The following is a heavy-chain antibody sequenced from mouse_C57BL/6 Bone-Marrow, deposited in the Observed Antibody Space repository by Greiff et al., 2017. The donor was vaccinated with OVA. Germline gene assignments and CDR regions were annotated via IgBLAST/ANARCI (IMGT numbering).Heavy chain of an antibody. CDR1: GYTFTSYW. J-gene: IGHJ2*01. CDR3: ARKTYYFDY. Sequence: QVQLQQPGAELVMPGASVKLSCKASGYTFTSYWMHWVKHRPGQGLEWIGEIDPSDSYTNYNQKFKGKSTLTVDKSSSTAYMQLSSLTSEDSAVYYCARKTYYFDYWGQGTTLTVSS. CDR2: IDPSDSYT. V-gene: IGHV1-69*01.